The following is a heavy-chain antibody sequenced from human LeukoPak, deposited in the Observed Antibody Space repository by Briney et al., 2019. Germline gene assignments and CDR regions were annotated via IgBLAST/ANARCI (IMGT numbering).Heavy chain of an antibody. Sequence: PGGSLRLSYAASGFSFRSYGIHWVRQAPGKGLEWVAVIGSDGSNKYYVDSVKGRFTISRDNSKNTLYLQMNNLRAEDTAVYYCARDGPTTTNRNNWFDPWGQGTLVTVSS. CDR1: GFSFRSYG. CDR2: IGSDGSNK. J-gene: IGHJ5*02. V-gene: IGHV3-33*08. CDR3: ARDGPTTTNRNNWFDP. D-gene: IGHD4-17*01.